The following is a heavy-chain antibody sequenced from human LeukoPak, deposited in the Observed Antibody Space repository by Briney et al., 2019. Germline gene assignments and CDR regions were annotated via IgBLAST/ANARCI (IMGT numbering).Heavy chain of an antibody. CDR3: AKDYRYCTSTSCYGDDAFDI. D-gene: IGHD2-2*01. Sequence: PGGSLRLSCAASGFTFSSYWMSWVRQAPGRGLEWVSSISSSSSYIYYADSVKGRFTISRDNAKNSLYLQMNSLRAEDTAVYYCAKDYRYCTSTSCYGDDAFDIWGQGTMVTVSS. J-gene: IGHJ3*02. CDR2: ISSSSSYI. V-gene: IGHV3-21*04. CDR1: GFTFSSYW.